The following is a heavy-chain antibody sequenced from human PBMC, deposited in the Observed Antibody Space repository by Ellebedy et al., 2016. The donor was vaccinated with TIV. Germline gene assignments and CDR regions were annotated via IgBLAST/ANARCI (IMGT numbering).Heavy chain of an antibody. Sequence: GGSLRLXXTTSGFSFRDAWMSWVRQAPGKGLEWVGRVKARFDGGTTDFAAPVKGRFTMSRTDSMSTVYLQMNSLKIEDTAVYYCTIGARQRYDKNSFYSFDYWGQGALVTVSS. D-gene: IGHD3-22*01. CDR1: GFSFRDAW. CDR3: TIGARQRYDKNSFYSFDY. J-gene: IGHJ4*02. CDR2: VKARFDGGTT. V-gene: IGHV3-15*01.